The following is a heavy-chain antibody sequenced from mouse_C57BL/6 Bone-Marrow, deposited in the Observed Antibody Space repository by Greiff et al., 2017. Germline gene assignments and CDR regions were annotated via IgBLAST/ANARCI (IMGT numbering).Heavy chain of an antibody. J-gene: IGHJ4*01. CDR1: GFSLTSYG. CDR3: ASHGYDGHYARDY. V-gene: IGHV2-6*01. CDR2: IWGVGST. Sequence: QVQLKESGPGLVAPSQSLSITCTVSGFSLTSYGVDWVRQSPGKGLEWLGVIWGVGSTNYNSALKSRLSICKDNSKRQVFLKMNSLQTDDTAMYDSASHGYDGHYARDYWGQGTSVTVSS. D-gene: IGHD2-2*01.